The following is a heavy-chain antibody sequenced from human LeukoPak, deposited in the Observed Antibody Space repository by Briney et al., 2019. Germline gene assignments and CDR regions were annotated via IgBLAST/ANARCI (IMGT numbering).Heavy chain of an antibody. V-gene: IGHV3-30*18. J-gene: IGHJ4*02. Sequence: GGSLRLSCAASRFTFSSYGMHWVRQAPGKGLEWVAVISYDGSNKYYADSVKGRFTISRDNSKNTLYLQMNSLRAEDTAVYYCAKAGLLWFGELPLWGQGTLVTVSS. D-gene: IGHD3-10*01. CDR3: AKAGLLWFGELPL. CDR2: ISYDGSNK. CDR1: RFTFSSYG.